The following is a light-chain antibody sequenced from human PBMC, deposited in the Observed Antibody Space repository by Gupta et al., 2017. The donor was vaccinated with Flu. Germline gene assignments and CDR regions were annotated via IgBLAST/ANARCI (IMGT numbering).Light chain of an antibody. CDR3: TAWDDNLNGWV. CDR1: KSDIESNT. V-gene: IGLV1-44*01. Sequence: QSVLTQPPPASGPPGQRVTISCSGSKSDIESNTVNWYQQFPGTAPKLLIYSNNQRPSGVPDRFSASKSGTSASLSISGLQAADEADYYCTAWDDNLNGWVFGGGTKLTVL. CDR2: SNN. J-gene: IGLJ3*02.